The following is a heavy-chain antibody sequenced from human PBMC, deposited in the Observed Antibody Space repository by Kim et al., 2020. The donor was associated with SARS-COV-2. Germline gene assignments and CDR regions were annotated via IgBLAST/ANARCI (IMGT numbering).Heavy chain of an antibody. CDR2: VSGSGSTT. CDR1: GLLFDSFA. D-gene: IGHD3-16*01. CDR3: AKFAIRGGTSVMNREDY. J-gene: IGHJ4*01. Sequence: GGSLRLSCTASGLLFDSFAMQWIRQAPGKGLEWVASVSGSGSTTNYAEAVKSRFTISRDNSKQTVSLQMNSLRVEDTALYYCAKFAIRGGTSVMNREDY. V-gene: IGHV3-23*01.